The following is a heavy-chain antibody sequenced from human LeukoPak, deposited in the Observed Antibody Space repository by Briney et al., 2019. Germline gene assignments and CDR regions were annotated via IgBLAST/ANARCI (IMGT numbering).Heavy chain of an antibody. V-gene: IGHV4-59*12. D-gene: IGHD6-19*01. CDR2: IYFSGST. CDR3: ARYSGWYVAFDY. CDR1: GGSINNYY. Sequence: PSETLSLTCTVSGGSINNYYWSWIRQPPGKGLECIGYIYFSGSTNYNPSLESRVTISVDMSKSQFSLKLSSVTAADTAVYYCARYSGWYVAFDYWGQGTLVTVSS. J-gene: IGHJ4*02.